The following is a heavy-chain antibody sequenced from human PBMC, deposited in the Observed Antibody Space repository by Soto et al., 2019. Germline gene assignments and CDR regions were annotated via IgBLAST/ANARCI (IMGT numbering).Heavy chain of an antibody. V-gene: IGHV4-39*01. CDR1: GGSISSSNFY. D-gene: IGHD3-10*01. J-gene: IGHJ6*02. Sequence: SETLSLTCTVSGGSISSSNFYWGWIRQPPEKGLEWIGTIYYNGSAYYNSSLKSRVTISVDTSRNQFSLKLNSVTAADTAVYYCASLAGSGSYYYYYYYYGMDVWGQGTTVTVSS. CDR2: IYYNGSA. CDR3: ASLAGSGSYYYYYYYYGMDV.